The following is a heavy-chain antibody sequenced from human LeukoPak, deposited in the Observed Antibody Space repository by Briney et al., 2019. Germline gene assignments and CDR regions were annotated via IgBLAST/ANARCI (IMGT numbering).Heavy chain of an antibody. Sequence: GASVKVSCKASGGTFSSYAISWVRQAPGQGLGWMGRIIPILGIANYAQKFQGRVTITADKSTSTAYMELSSLRSEDTAVYYCATGLERLLWSLGGMDVWGQGTTVTVSS. CDR3: ATGLERLLWSLGGMDV. CDR1: GGTFSSYA. D-gene: IGHD3-10*01. CDR2: IIPILGIA. V-gene: IGHV1-69*04. J-gene: IGHJ6*02.